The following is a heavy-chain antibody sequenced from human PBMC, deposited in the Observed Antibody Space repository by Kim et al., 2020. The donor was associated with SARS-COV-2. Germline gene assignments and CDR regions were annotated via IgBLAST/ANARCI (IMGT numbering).Heavy chain of an antibody. J-gene: IGHJ4*02. CDR1: GGAVSSGGYY. V-gene: IGHV4-61*02. CDR3: AREIYDDSGLSYFDY. D-gene: IGHD3-22*01. CDR2: IQTGGTT. Sequence: SETLSLTCTVSGGAVSSGGYYWSWIRQPAGKGLEWIGRIQTGGTTNHNPSLKSRVTISVDTSKNQLSLKLTSVTAADTAVYYCAREIYDDSGLSYFDYWGQGTLVTVSS.